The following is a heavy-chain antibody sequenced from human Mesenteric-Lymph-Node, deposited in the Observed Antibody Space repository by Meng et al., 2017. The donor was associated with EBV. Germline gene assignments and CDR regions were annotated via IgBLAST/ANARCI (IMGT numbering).Heavy chain of an antibody. CDR1: GYTFTGYY. Sequence: QVQLVQSGAEVKKPGASVKVSCKASGYTFTGYYMHSVRQAPGQGLEWLGRINPNSGGTKDAQKFQGRVTMTRDTSISTAYMELSRLTSDDTAVYYCATDTGRVINNLFDPWGQGTLVTVSS. CDR2: INPNSGGT. J-gene: IGHJ5*02. D-gene: IGHD3-22*01. V-gene: IGHV1-2*06. CDR3: ATDTGRVINNLFDP.